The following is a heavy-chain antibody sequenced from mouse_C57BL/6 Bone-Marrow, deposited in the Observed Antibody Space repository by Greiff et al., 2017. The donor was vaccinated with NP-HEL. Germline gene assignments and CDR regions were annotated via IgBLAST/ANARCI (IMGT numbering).Heavy chain of an antibody. CDR3: AKLHYYGSSRYFDV. CDR2: IYPGDGDT. CDR1: GYAFSSSW. J-gene: IGHJ1*03. V-gene: IGHV1-82*01. D-gene: IGHD1-1*01. Sequence: QVQLKESGPELVKPGASVKISCKASGYAFSSSWMNWVKQRPGKGLEWIGRIYPGDGDTNYNGKFKGKATLTEDKSSSTAYMQLSSLTSEDSAVYFCAKLHYYGSSRYFDVWGTGTTVTVSS.